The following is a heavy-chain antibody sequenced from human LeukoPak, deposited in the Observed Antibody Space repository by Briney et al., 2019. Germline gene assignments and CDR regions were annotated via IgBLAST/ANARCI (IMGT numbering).Heavy chain of an antibody. Sequence: PGGSLRLSCAASGFTFSNYWIHWVRQAPGKGLVWVSRISPTGSTTSYADSVKGRFTVSRDNAKNTLYLQVNNLRAEDTAVYYCARGPNSNWSGLDFWGQGTLLTVSS. CDR2: ISPTGSTT. J-gene: IGHJ4*02. D-gene: IGHD6-6*01. CDR3: ARGPNSNWSGLDF. V-gene: IGHV3-74*01. CDR1: GFTFSNYW.